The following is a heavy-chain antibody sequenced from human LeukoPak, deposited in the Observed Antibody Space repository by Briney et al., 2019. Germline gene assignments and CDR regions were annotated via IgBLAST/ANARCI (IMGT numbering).Heavy chain of an antibody. J-gene: IGHJ4*02. V-gene: IGHV3-23*01. Sequence: SGGYLRLSCAASGFTFSIYGMTWVRQAPGKGLEWVSAISGTGGSTYYADSVQGRFTISRDNSKNTLYLQLSSLRAEDTAVYYCAKGLLLALDYWGQGTLVTVSS. CDR3: AKGLLLALDY. CDR1: GFTFSIYG. CDR2: ISGTGGST. D-gene: IGHD3-22*01.